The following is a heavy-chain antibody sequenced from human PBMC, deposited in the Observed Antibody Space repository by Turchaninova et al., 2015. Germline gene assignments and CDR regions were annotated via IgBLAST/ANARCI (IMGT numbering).Heavy chain of an antibody. Sequence: QVLLVQPESELDNPWATVLHSCKICGTPFADYPIHLGAQAPGHGLEWMVLINTITGNPTYAQCFIGRFVFSLDTSASTAYLQISGLKDEDTAVYYCALLYGSGQSIRFDSWGQGTLVTVSS. D-gene: IGHD3-10*01. CDR2: INTITGNP. V-gene: IGHV7-4-1*02. CDR1: GTPFADYP. CDR3: ALLYGSGQSIRFDS. J-gene: IGHJ4*02.